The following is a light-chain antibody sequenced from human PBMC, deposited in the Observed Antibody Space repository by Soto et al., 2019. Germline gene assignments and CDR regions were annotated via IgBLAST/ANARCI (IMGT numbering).Light chain of an antibody. CDR1: QSVSSY. Sequence: EICLTQSPATLSLSPGERATLSCRASQSVSSYLAWYQQKPGQAPRLLIYDASNRATGIPARFSGSGSGTDFTLTISSLEPEDFAVYYCQQRSNWPTFGQGTKVDIK. CDR3: QQRSNWPT. J-gene: IGKJ1*01. V-gene: IGKV3-11*01. CDR2: DAS.